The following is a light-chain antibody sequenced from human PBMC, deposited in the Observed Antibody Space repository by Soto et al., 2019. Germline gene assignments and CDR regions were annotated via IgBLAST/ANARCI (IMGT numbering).Light chain of an antibody. J-gene: IGKJ2*01. CDR3: QQRSNWPPYT. Sequence: EIVLTQSPATLSLSPGERATLSCRASQSVSSYLAWYQQKPGRAPRLLIYDASNRATGIPARFSGSGSGTDFTLTFSSLEAEHFAVYYCQQRSNWPPYTFGEGTKLEIK. CDR2: DAS. V-gene: IGKV3-11*01. CDR1: QSVSSY.